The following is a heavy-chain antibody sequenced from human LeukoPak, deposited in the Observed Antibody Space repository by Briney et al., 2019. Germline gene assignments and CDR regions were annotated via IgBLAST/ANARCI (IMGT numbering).Heavy chain of an antibody. CDR1: GYTLTELS. Sequence: ASVKVSCKVSGYTLTELSMHWVRQAPGKGLEWMGGFDPEDGETIYAQKFQGRVTMTEDTSTDTAYMELSSLRSEDTAVYYCATGEGYYDSSGYLLAFDIWGQGTMVTVSS. CDR3: ATGEGYYDSSGYLLAFDI. J-gene: IGHJ3*02. V-gene: IGHV1-24*01. CDR2: FDPEDGET. D-gene: IGHD3-22*01.